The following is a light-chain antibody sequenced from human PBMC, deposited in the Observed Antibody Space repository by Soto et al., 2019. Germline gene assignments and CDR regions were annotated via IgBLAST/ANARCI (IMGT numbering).Light chain of an antibody. Sequence: QSALTQPASVSGSPGQSIAISCTGTSSDVGGYTYVSWYQQHPGKAPKLTIYDVSARPSGVSNRFSGSKSDNTASLTISGLQAEDEADYYCSSYTSSNTVIFGGGTKVTVL. CDR1: SSDVGGYTY. CDR3: SSYTSSNTVI. V-gene: IGLV2-14*01. CDR2: DVS. J-gene: IGLJ2*01.